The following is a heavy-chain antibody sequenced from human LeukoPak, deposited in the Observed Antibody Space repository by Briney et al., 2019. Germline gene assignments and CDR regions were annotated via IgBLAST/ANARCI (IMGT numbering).Heavy chain of an antibody. J-gene: IGHJ5*02. D-gene: IGHD3-22*01. CDR3: ARSLYYDSSGYFGNWFDP. CDR2: IYQSGGT. CDR1: GGSISSSHW. Sequence: SGTLSLTCAVSGGSISSSHWWSWLRQPPGKGLEWIGEIYQSGGTNYNPSLKSRVTISVDKSNNQFSLKLSSVTAADTAVYYCARSLYYDSSGYFGNWFDPWGQGTLVTVSS. V-gene: IGHV4-4*02.